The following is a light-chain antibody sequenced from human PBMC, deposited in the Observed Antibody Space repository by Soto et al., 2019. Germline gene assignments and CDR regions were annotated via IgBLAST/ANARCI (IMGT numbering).Light chain of an antibody. CDR1: QSVNFY. Sequence: NVVTTSACSLSWYPRERATLSCMASQSVNFYLAWYQQKPGQAPRLLISDASSRATDVPDRFSGSGSGTDFSLTISRLEPEDFAVYYCQQYGESPVTVGQGAKVDIK. V-gene: IGKV3-20*01. J-gene: IGKJ1*01. CDR3: QQYGESPVT. CDR2: DAS.